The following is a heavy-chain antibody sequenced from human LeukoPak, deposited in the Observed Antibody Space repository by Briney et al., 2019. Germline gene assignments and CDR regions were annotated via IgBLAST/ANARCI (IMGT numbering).Heavy chain of an antibody. V-gene: IGHV3-11*06. CDR1: GFTFSDYY. D-gene: IGHD3-10*01. Sequence: GGSLRLSCAASGFTFSDYYMSWIRQAEGKGLEWVSYISSSSSYTNYADSVKGRFTISRDNAKNSLYLQMNSLRAEDTAVYYCARYGADVLLWFGESGYGMDVWGKGTTVTVSS. CDR2: ISSSSSYT. J-gene: IGHJ6*04. CDR3: ARYGADVLLWFGESGYGMDV.